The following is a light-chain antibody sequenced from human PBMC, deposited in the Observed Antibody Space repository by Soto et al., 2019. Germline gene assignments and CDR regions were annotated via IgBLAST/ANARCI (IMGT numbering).Light chain of an antibody. CDR3: QQRSNWPIT. V-gene: IGKV3-11*01. CDR1: QSVSSY. J-gene: IGKJ5*01. CDR2: DAS. Sequence: PGERATLSCRASQSVSSYLAWYQQKPGQAPRLLIYDASNRATGIPARFSGSGSGTDFNLTISSLETEDFAVYYCQQRSNWPITFGQGTRLEIK.